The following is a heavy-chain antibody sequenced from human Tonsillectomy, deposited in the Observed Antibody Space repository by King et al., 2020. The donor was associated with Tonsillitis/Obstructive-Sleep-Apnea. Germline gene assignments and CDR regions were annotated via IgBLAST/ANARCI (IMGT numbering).Heavy chain of an antibody. CDR3: AKARSSTSTSCYNY. D-gene: IGHD2-2*02. Sequence: QLLESGGGLVQPGGSLRLSCAASGFTFSSYAMNWVRQAPGKGLEWVSVISGGGDSTYYADSVKGRFTISRDNSKTTLYLQMNSLRAEDTAVYYCAKARSSTSTSCYNYWGQGTLVTVSP. CDR1: GFTFSSYA. J-gene: IGHJ4*02. CDR2: ISGGGDST. V-gene: IGHV3-23*01.